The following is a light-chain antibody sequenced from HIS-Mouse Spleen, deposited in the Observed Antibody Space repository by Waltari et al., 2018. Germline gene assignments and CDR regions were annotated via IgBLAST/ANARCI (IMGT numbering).Light chain of an antibody. J-gene: IGLJ2*01. CDR3: CSYAGSSLVV. V-gene: IGLV2-23*01. CDR1: SSDVGSYNL. Sequence: QSALTQPASVSGSPGQSITIPCTGTSSDVGSYNLFSWYQQHPGKAPKLMIYEGSKRPSGVSNRFSGSKSGNTASLTISGLQAEDEADYYCCSYAGSSLVVFGGGTKLTVL. CDR2: EGS.